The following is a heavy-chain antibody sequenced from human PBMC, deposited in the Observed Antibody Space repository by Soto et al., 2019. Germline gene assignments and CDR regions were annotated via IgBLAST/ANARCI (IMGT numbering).Heavy chain of an antibody. V-gene: IGHV4-59*08. CDR3: ARAYNWNWRGFDP. CDR1: GGSISSYY. Sequence: SETVSLTCTVSGGSISSYYWSWIRQPPGKGLEWIGYIYYSGSTNYNPSLKSRVTISVDTSKNQFSLKLSSVTAADTAVYYCARAYNWNWRGFDPWGQGTLVTVSS. CDR2: IYYSGST. D-gene: IGHD1-7*01. J-gene: IGHJ5*02.